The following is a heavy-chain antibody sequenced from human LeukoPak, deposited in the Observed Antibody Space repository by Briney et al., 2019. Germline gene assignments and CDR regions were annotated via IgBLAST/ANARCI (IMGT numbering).Heavy chain of an antibody. CDR1: GFTFSDYN. Sequence: PGGSLRLSCAASGFTFSDYNMRWIRQAPGKGLEWVSSISRSGSTKYYADSVKGRFTISRDNAKNSLYLQMNSLRAEDTAVYYCARGLRGNDYWGQGTLVTVSS. CDR3: ARGLRGNDY. D-gene: IGHD3-16*01. V-gene: IGHV3-11*04. CDR2: ISRSGSTK. J-gene: IGHJ4*02.